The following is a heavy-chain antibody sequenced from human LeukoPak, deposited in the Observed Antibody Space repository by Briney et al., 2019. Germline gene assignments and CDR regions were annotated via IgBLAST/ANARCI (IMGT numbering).Heavy chain of an antibody. V-gene: IGHV3-74*01. CDR3: ARDLVLGSGSYGQ. D-gene: IGHD3-10*01. Sequence: GGSPRLSCAASGFTFSTYWMHWVRQAPGKGLVWVSRIHGDGTFTTSADSVKGRFTISRDNAQNMVYLQMNSLRVEDTAVYYCARDLVLGSGSYGQWGQGTLVTVSS. J-gene: IGHJ4*02. CDR1: GFTFSTYW. CDR2: IHGDGTFT.